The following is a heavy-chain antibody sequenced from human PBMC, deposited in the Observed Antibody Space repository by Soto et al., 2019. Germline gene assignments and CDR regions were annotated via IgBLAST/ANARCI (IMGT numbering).Heavy chain of an antibody. CDR2: INPSGGST. CDR1: GYTFTSYY. CDR3: ARSAIIAGRFDY. D-gene: IGHD6-13*01. Sequence: QVQLVQSEAEVKKPGASVKVSYKASGYTFTSYYMHWVRQAPGQGLEWMGIINPSGGSTSYAQKFQGRVTMTRDTSTSTFYMELSSPRSEDTAVYYCARSAIIAGRFDYWGQGTLVTVSS. J-gene: IGHJ4*02. V-gene: IGHV1-46*01.